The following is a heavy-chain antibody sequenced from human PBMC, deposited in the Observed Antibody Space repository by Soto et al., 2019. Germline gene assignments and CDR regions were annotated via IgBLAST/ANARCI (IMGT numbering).Heavy chain of an antibody. Sequence: QVRLEESGPGLVKPSETLSLICSVSGGSVNNANYFWNWIRHHPENGLEWIGYIYYSGSTRYNPSFKSRITLSIETSKTQFSLALNSVTVADRAVYFCARDADYGGSRGAMDVWGRGATVTVSS. D-gene: IGHD4-17*01. CDR1: GGSVNNANYF. CDR2: IYYSGST. J-gene: IGHJ6*02. CDR3: ARDADYGGSRGAMDV. V-gene: IGHV4-31*03.